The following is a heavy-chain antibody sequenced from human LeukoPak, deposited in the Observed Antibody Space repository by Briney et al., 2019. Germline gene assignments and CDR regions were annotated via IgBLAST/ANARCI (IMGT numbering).Heavy chain of an antibody. Sequence: GGSLRLSCAASGFTFDDYGMSWVRQAPGKGLEWVSSINWNGGSTGYADSVKGRFTISRDNAKNSLYLQMNSLRAEDTALYYCARGHDILTGDYYMDVWGKGTTVTVSS. CDR2: INWNGGST. J-gene: IGHJ6*03. D-gene: IGHD3-9*01. CDR1: GFTFDDYG. V-gene: IGHV3-20*04. CDR3: ARGHDILTGDYYMDV.